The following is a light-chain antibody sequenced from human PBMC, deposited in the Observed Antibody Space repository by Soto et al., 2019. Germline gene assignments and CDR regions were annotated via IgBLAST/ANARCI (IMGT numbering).Light chain of an antibody. CDR3: SSYAGTRPV. Sequence: QSALTQPPSASGSPGQSVTISCTGTSSDVGGYNYVSWYQQHPGKAPKLMIYEVSRRPSGVPDRFSGSKSGNTASLTVSGLQAEDEADYYCSSYAGTRPVFGGGTQLTVL. V-gene: IGLV2-8*01. CDR1: SSDVGGYNY. CDR2: EVS. J-gene: IGLJ7*01.